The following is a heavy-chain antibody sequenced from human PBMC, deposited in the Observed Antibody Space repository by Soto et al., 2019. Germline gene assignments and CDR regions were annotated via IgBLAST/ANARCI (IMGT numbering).Heavy chain of an antibody. D-gene: IGHD6-19*01. J-gene: IGHJ4*02. V-gene: IGHV3-30*03. Sequence: VQLVESGGGVVQPGRSLRLSCAASGFTFSDYAMHWVRQAPGKGLEWVAVVSHDGRNTHYADSVKGRFTISRDSSKKSVSLDMTILTAEDTAVYYCATGGRQCLVTAAFYCWGQGALVSVSS. CDR2: VSHDGRNT. CDR3: ATGGRQCLVTAAFYC. CDR1: GFTFSDYA.